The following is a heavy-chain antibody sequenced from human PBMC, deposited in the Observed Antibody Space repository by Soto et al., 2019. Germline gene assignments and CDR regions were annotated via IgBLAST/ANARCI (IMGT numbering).Heavy chain of an antibody. V-gene: IGHV3-33*01. J-gene: IGHJ6*02. Sequence: QVQVVESGGGVVQPGRSLRLSCAASGFTFSSVGMHWVRQAPGKGLEWVSLIWYDGSKKSYGDSVKGRFTISRDNSTKTVYSQMNSLRADDTAVYYCARDASYYSLWSGYYPSRNGMDVWGQGTTVTVSS. CDR2: IWYDGSKK. CDR1: GFTFSSVG. CDR3: ARDASYYSLWSGYYPSRNGMDV. D-gene: IGHD3-3*01.